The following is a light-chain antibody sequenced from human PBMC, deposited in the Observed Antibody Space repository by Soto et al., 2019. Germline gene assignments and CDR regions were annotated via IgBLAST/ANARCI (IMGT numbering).Light chain of an antibody. V-gene: IGKV1-39*01. CDR3: QQSNSGPIT. CDR2: GAS. Sequence: IQMTQSPSSLSASVGDRVTITCRASQNINNYLNWYQQRPGKAPQLLIYGASILQGGVPSRFSGSGSGTAFTLTISSLQPEDFATYYCQQSNSGPITFGQGTRLEIK. J-gene: IGKJ5*01. CDR1: QNINNY.